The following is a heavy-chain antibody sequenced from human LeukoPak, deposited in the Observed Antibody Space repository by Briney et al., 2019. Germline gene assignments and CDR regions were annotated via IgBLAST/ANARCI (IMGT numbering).Heavy chain of an antibody. V-gene: IGHV4-59*08. J-gene: IGHJ4*02. CDR3: ARGFWSRYFDY. CDR1: GESISSHY. Sequence: PSETLSLTCNVSGESISSHYWSWTRQPPGKGLEWIGYIYHGGNTDYNPSLKSRVTISIDTSKNQFSLKLNSVTPADTAVYYCARGFWSRYFDYWGQGTLVTVSS. CDR2: IYHGGNT. D-gene: IGHD2-8*02.